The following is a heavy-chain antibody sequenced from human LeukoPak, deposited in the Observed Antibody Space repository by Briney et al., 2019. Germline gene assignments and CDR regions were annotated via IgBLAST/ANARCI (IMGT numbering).Heavy chain of an antibody. CDR1: GFTFSDYA. D-gene: IGHD2/OR15-2a*01. V-gene: IGHV3-23*01. CDR2: ISDNAGAI. Sequence: GGSLRLSCAASGFTFSDYAMSWVRQAPGEGLEWVSSISDNAGAIHYADSVKGRFTISRDNSKNTLYLRMNSLRAEDTAVYYCAKVTLSNSWDVHFDYWGQGTLVTVSS. CDR3: AKVTLSNSWDVHFDY. J-gene: IGHJ4*02.